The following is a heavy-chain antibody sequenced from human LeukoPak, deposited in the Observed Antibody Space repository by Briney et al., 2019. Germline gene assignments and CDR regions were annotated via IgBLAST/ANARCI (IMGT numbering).Heavy chain of an antibody. CDR1: GFTFSNAW. V-gene: IGHV3-15*01. D-gene: IGHD3/OR15-3a*01. J-gene: IGHJ4*02. Sequence: GGSLRLSCAASGFTFSNAWMSWVRQAPGRGLEWVGRIKRKGDDGTIDYAAPVKGRLSISRDDSKNTLYLQMNSLKSEDTAVYYCTAGTGRSDFDYWGQGTLVTVSS. CDR2: IKRKGDDGTI. CDR3: TAGTGRSDFDY.